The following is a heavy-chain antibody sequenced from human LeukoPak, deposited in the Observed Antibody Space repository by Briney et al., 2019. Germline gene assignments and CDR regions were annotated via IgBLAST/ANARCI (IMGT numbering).Heavy chain of an antibody. D-gene: IGHD5-12*01. CDR1: GGSFSGYY. V-gene: IGHV4-34*01. CDR2: INHSGST. J-gene: IGHJ4*02. Sequence: SETLSLTCAVYGGSFSGYYWSWIRQPPGKGLEWIGEINHSGSTNYNPSLKSRVTISVDTSKNQFSLKLSSVTAADTAVYYCARSSGYSGYVGDYFDYWGQGTLVTVSS. CDR3: ARSSGYSGYVGDYFDY.